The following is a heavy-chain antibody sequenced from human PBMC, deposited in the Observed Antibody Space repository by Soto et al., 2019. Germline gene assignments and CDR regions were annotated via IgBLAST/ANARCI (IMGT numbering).Heavy chain of an antibody. Sequence: GGSLRLSCTASGFTFGDYAMSWVRQAPGKGLEWVGFIRSKAYGGTTEYAAYVKGRFNISRDDSKSIAYLQMNSLKTEDTAVYYCTRDGRIAAAWVSYYYYGMDVWGQENTVTVSS. CDR2: IRSKAYGGTT. CDR1: GFTFGDYA. D-gene: IGHD6-13*01. V-gene: IGHV3-49*04. CDR3: TRDGRIAAAWVSYYYYGMDV. J-gene: IGHJ6*02.